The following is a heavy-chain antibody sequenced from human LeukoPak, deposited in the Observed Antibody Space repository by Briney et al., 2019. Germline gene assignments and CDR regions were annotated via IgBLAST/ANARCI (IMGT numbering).Heavy chain of an antibody. CDR1: GFTFSSYS. CDR3: AREGEDYYDSSVDY. Sequence: PGGSLRLSCAASGFTFSSYSMNWVRQAPGKGLEWVASISTSSSYIYYADSVKGRFTISRDNAKNSLYLQMNSLRVEDTAVYYCAREGEDYYDSSVDYWGQGTLVTVSS. V-gene: IGHV3-21*01. D-gene: IGHD3-22*01. CDR2: ISTSSSYI. J-gene: IGHJ4*02.